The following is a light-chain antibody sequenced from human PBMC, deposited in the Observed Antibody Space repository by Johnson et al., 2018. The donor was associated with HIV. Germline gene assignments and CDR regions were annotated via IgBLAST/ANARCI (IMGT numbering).Light chain of an antibody. CDR3: GTWDSSLTSGGI. V-gene: IGLV1-51*02. CDR1: SSNIANNY. Sequence: QSVLTQPPSVSAAPGQRVTISCSGSSSNIANNYISWYQQFPVTAPKLLIYENNKRPSGIPDRFSASKSGASATLGIPGLQTGDEADYYCGTWDSSLTSGGIFGTGTKVTVL. J-gene: IGLJ1*01. CDR2: ENN.